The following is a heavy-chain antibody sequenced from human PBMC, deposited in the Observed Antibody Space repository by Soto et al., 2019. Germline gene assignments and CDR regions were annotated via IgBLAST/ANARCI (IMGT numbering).Heavy chain of an antibody. D-gene: IGHD3-16*01. CDR1: GYTFTSYS. Sequence: QVQLVQSGGEVKNPGASVKVSCKTSGYTFTSYSISWVRQAPGQGLEWVGWISAYSGKTHYAQKFQGKVTMTTDTSTNTAYLELASLRSDDTAVYYCARDPYLGDHQFWGQGTPVTVSS. J-gene: IGHJ4*02. CDR3: ARDPYLGDHQF. V-gene: IGHV1-18*01. CDR2: ISAYSGKT.